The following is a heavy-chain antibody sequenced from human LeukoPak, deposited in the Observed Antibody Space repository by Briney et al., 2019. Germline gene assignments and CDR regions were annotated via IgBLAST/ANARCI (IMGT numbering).Heavy chain of an antibody. CDR3: ATFLAPPHYYYGMDV. J-gene: IGHJ6*04. Sequence: ASVKVSCKASGYTFTSYAMHWVRQAPGQRLEWMGWINAGNGNTKYSQKFQGRVTITRDTSASTAYMELSSLRSEDTAVYYCATFLAPPHYYYGMDVWGKGTTVTVSS. CDR1: GYTFTSYA. D-gene: IGHD3-16*01. CDR2: INAGNGNT. V-gene: IGHV1-3*01.